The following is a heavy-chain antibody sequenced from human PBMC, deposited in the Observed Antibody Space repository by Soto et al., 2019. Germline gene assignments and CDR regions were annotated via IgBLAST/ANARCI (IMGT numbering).Heavy chain of an antibody. CDR2: INHLGSI. CDR3: ARTYYYDSSGYRADYYYYYGMDV. CDR1: GGSLSDYF. Sequence: PSETLSLTCVVSGGSLSDYFWSWIRQPPGMELEWIGEINHLGSINYNPSLKSRVTISVDTSKNQFSLKLSSVTAADTAVYYCARTYYYDSSGYRADYYYYYGMDVWGQGTTVTVSS. D-gene: IGHD3-22*01. V-gene: IGHV4-34*01. J-gene: IGHJ6*02.